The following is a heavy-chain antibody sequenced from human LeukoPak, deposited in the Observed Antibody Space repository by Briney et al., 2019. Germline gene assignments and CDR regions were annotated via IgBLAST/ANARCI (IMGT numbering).Heavy chain of an antibody. CDR2: IIPIFGTA. D-gene: IGHD6-13*01. CDR1: GGTFSSYA. V-gene: IGHV1-69*13. Sequence: GASVKVSCTASGGTFSSYAISWVRQAPGQGLEWMGGIIPIFGTANYAQKFQGRVTITADESTSTAYMELSSLRSEDTAVYYCAREAVQRSAAALDYWGQGTLVTVSS. J-gene: IGHJ4*02. CDR3: AREAVQRSAAALDY.